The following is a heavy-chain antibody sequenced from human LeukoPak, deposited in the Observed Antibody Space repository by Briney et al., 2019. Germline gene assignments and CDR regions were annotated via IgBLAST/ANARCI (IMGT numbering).Heavy chain of an antibody. CDR3: ARQLAAGNDAFDI. Sequence: SETLSLTCTVSGIDIYSSTYYWAWVRQPPGKGLEFIGSIYYNEDTYSNPSLKSRLTISVDTSTNQFSLRLNSVTAADTAVYFCARQLAAGNDAFDIWGQGTMVTVSS. CDR1: GIDIYSSTYY. V-gene: IGHV4-39*01. J-gene: IGHJ3*02. CDR2: IYYNEDT. D-gene: IGHD2-15*01.